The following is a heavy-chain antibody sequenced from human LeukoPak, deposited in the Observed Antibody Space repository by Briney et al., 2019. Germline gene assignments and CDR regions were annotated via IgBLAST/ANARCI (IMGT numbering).Heavy chain of an antibody. V-gene: IGHV4-59*01. J-gene: IGHJ4*02. CDR3: ARASRRRSLRFYFDY. Sequence: PSEALSLTCTVSGGSISSYYWSCIRQPPGKGLEWIGYIYYSGSTNYNPSLKSRVTISVDTSKNQFSLKLSSVTAADTAVYYCARASRRRSLRFYFDYWGQGTLVTVSS. CDR2: IYYSGST. CDR1: GGSISSYY. D-gene: IGHD3-3*01.